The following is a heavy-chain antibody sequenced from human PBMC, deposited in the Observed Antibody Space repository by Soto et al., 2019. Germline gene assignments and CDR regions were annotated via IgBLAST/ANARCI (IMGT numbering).Heavy chain of an antibody. CDR3: ARWGIAAGDY. Sequence: QVQLVESGGGVVQPGRSLRLSCAASGFTFSSYGMHWVRQAPGKGLEWVAAIWYDGSNKYYADSVKGRFTISRDNSKNTLYLQMNSRGAEDTAVYYGARWGIAAGDYWGQGTLVIVSS. V-gene: IGHV3-33*01. CDR2: IWYDGSNK. J-gene: IGHJ4*02. D-gene: IGHD6-13*01. CDR1: GFTFSSYG.